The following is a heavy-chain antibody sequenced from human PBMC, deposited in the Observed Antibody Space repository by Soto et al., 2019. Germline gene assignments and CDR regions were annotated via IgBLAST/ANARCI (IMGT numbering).Heavy chain of an antibody. CDR3: ARRRWTYYDFWSGYWSFDY. Sequence: ASVKVSCKASGYTFTSYDINWVRQATGQGLEWMGWMNPNSGNTGYAQKFQGRVTMTRDTSISTAYMELSSLRSEDTAVYYCARRRWTYYDFWSGYWSFDYWGQGTLVTVSS. D-gene: IGHD3-3*01. CDR1: GYTFTSYD. CDR2: MNPNSGNT. V-gene: IGHV1-8*01. J-gene: IGHJ4*02.